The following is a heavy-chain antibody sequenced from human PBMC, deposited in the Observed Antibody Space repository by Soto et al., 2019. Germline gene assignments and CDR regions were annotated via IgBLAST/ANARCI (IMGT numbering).Heavy chain of an antibody. Sequence: EAQLLESGGGFVQPGGSLRLSCAGSGLFSSYAMTWVRLAPGKGLEWVSAISGSGDTTYYADSVKGRFTISRDNSKNTLYLQMNRLRAEDTAVYYCAKSPIANPYCVSALCYATNYYGLDVWGQGTTVTVSS. CDR1: GLFSSYA. CDR2: ISGSGDTT. J-gene: IGHJ6*02. V-gene: IGHV3-23*01. CDR3: AKSPIANPYCVSALCYATNYYGLDV. D-gene: IGHD2-2*01.